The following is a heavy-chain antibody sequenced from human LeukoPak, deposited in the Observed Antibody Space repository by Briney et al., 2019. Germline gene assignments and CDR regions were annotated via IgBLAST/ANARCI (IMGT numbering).Heavy chain of an antibody. CDR3: AKRGVGTSNAYFDY. CDR2: ISDDGITK. J-gene: IGHJ4*02. Sequence: QPGGSLRLSCAASGFTFNNNVMNWVRQAPGKGREWVSVISDDGITKYYANSVKGRFAISRDNSKNTVDLQMNSLRTEDTAVYYCAKRGVGTSNAYFDYWGQGTLVTVSS. CDR1: GFTFNNNV. V-gene: IGHV3-23*01. D-gene: IGHD1-26*01.